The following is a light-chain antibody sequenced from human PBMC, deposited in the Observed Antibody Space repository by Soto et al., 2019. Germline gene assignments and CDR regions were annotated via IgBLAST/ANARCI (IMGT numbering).Light chain of an antibody. CDR1: SGDVGNYNL. Sequence: QSVLTQPGSVSGSPGQSITISCTGVSGDVGNYNLVSWYQQHPAKAPILIIYEDDKRPSGVSNRFSGSKSGDTASLTISGLQSEDEAAYYCCSYLGSSTVFGGGTQLTVL. CDR3: CSYLGSSTV. J-gene: IGLJ7*01. CDR2: EDD. V-gene: IGLV2-23*01.